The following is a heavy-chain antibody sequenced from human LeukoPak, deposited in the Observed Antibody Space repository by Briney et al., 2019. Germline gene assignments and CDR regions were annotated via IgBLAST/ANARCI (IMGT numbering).Heavy chain of an antibody. CDR3: ARVGLLWFGEPDFDY. J-gene: IGHJ4*02. CDR2: INPNSGGT. CDR1: GYTFTGYY. Sequence: ASVKVSCKASGYTFTGYYTHWVRQAPGQGLEWMGWINPNSGGTNYAQKFQGRVTMTRDTSISTAYMELSRLRSDDTAVYYCARVGLLWFGEPDFDYWGQGTLVTVSS. V-gene: IGHV1-2*02. D-gene: IGHD3-10*01.